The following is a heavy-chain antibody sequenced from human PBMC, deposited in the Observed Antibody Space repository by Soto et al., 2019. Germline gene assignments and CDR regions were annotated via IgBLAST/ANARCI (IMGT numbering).Heavy chain of an antibody. CDR1: GGSISSGSYY. CDR3: ARGGQFGFAFDY. J-gene: IGHJ4*02. D-gene: IGHD3-10*01. V-gene: IGHV4-31*03. CDR2: IYYSGHT. Sequence: QVQLQESGPGLVKPSQTLSLTCTVSGGSISSGSYYWSWIRQDPGKGLEWIGYIYYSGHTFYNPSRERRVSISVDTSNNKFSLKLSSVTAADTADYYSARGGQFGFAFDYRGQGTLVTVSS.